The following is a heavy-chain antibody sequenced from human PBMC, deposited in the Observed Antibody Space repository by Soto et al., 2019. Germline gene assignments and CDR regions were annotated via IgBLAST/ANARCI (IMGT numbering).Heavy chain of an antibody. D-gene: IGHD2-15*01. Sequence: EVQLVESGGGLVQPGRSLRLSCAASGFTFHDYAMYWVRQAPGKGLEWVSLVSWNSAGLVYADSIKGRFTISRDNAKNSLYLQMNNLRTEDTAFYYCTRGYCTVGSCAFDIWGQGTMVTVSS. CDR2: VSWNSAGL. CDR3: TRGYCTVGSCAFDI. CDR1: GFTFHDYA. V-gene: IGHV3-9*01. J-gene: IGHJ3*02.